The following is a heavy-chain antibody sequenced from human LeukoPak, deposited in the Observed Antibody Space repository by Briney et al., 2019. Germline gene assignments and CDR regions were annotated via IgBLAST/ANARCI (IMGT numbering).Heavy chain of an antibody. J-gene: IGHJ4*02. V-gene: IGHV3-48*04. CDR1: GFTFSSYS. D-gene: IGHD3-22*01. CDR2: ISSSSTI. CDR3: ARDRYASYYDSSGYPDY. Sequence: PGGSLRLSCAASGFTFSSYSMNWVRQAPGKGLEWVSYISSSSTIYYADSVKGRFTISRDNAKNSLYLQMNSLRAEDTAVYYCARDRYASYYDSSGYPDYWGQGTLVTVSS.